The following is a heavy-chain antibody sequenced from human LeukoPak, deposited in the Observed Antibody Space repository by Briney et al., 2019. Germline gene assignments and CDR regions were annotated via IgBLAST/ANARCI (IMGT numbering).Heavy chain of an antibody. D-gene: IGHD2-2*02. J-gene: IGHJ3*01. CDR3: AKDLPAYTMAAFDV. Sequence: GGSLRLSCAASGFTFSSYGMHWVRQAPGKGLEWVAFIRYDGSNKYYADSVKGRFTISRDNSRNTLYLQMDSLRAEDTAVYYCAKDLPAYTMAAFDVWGQGTMVTVSS. V-gene: IGHV3-30*02. CDR1: GFTFSSYG. CDR2: IRYDGSNK.